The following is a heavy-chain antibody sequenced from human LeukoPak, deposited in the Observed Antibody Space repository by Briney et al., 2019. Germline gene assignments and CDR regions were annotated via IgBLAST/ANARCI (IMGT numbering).Heavy chain of an antibody. CDR2: IYYSGST. CDR3: ARGLDYDSSCYYFSPVGEYFDY. V-gene: IGHV4-30-4*01. Sequence: PSETLSLTCTVSGGSLSSGDYYWSWIRQPPGKGLEWIGYIYYSGSTYYNPSLKSRVTISVDTSKNQFSLKLSSVTAADTAVYYCARGLDYDSSCYYFSPVGEYFDYWGQGTLVTVSS. CDR1: GGSLSSGDYY. D-gene: IGHD3-22*01. J-gene: IGHJ4*02.